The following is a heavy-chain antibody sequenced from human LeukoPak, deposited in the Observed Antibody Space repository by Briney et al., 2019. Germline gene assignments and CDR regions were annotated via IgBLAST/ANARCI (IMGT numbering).Heavy chain of an antibody. CDR2: IYYSGST. CDR1: GGSISSYY. V-gene: IGHV4-59*12. CDR3: ASRATMVTFDC. Sequence: PSETLSLTCTVSGGSISSYYWSWIRQPPGKGLEWIGYIYYSGSTNYNPSLKSRVTISVDTSKNQFSLKLSSVTAADTAVYYCASRATMVTFDCWGQGTMVTVSS. D-gene: IGHD3-10*01. J-gene: IGHJ4*02.